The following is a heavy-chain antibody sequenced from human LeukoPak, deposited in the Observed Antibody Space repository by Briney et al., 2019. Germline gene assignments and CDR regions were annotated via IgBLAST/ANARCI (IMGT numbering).Heavy chain of an antibody. CDR3: ARTPCSIAAP. V-gene: IGHV3-21*01. CDR1: GFTFSSYS. CDR2: ISSSSSHI. D-gene: IGHD6-13*01. J-gene: IGHJ4*02. Sequence: GGSLRLSCAASGFTFSSYSMNWVRQAPGKGLEWVSSISSSSSHIYYADSVKGRFTISRDNAKNSLYLQMNSLRAEDTAVYYCARTPCSIAAPWGQGTLVTVSS.